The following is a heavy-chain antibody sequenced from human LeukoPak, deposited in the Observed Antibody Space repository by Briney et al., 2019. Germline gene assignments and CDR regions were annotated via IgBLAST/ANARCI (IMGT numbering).Heavy chain of an antibody. CDR1: GYSISSGYY. J-gene: IGHJ4*02. CDR3: ARGGGRYSGSDLDY. CDR2: IYHSGST. V-gene: IGHV4-38-2*02. Sequence: SETLSLTCTVSGYSISSGYYWGWIRQPPGKGLEWIGSIYHSGSTYYNPSLKSRVTISVDTSKNQFSLKLSSVTAADTAVYYCARGGGRYSGSDLDYWGQGTLVTVSS. D-gene: IGHD5-12*01.